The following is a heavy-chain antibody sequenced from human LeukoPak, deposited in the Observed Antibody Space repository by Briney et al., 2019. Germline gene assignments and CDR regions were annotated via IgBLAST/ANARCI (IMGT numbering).Heavy chain of an antibody. CDR2: IYSSGST. Sequence: SETLSLTCSVSGGSISSYYWSWIRQPPGKGLEWIGYIYSSGSTNYNPSLKSRVTISIDTSKNQFSLKLSSMTAADTAVYYCARQIQRTYYFDYWGQGTLVTVSS. V-gene: IGHV4-59*08. CDR1: GGSISSYY. J-gene: IGHJ4*02. D-gene: IGHD5-18*01. CDR3: ARQIQRTYYFDY.